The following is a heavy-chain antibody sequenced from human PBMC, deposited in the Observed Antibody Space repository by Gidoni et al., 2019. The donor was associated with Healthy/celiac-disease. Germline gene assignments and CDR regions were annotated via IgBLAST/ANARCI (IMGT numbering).Heavy chain of an antibody. CDR1: GFTFSSYG. D-gene: IGHD5-12*01. J-gene: IGHJ3*02. CDR2: IWYNGSNK. V-gene: IGHV3-33*01. CDR3: ARAGYSGYDRDAFDI. Sequence: QVQLVESGGCVVQPGSSLRLSCAASGFTFSSYGMHCVRQAPGTGMEWVAVIWYNGSNKYYADSVKGRFTIARDNSKNTLYLQMNSLRAEDTAVYYCARAGYSGYDRDAFDIWGQGTMVTVSS.